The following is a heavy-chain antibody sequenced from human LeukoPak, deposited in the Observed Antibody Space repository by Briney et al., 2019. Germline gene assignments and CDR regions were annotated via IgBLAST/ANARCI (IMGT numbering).Heavy chain of an antibody. J-gene: IGHJ6*03. D-gene: IGHD3-3*01. CDR3: ATAGRFLEWYYPPFDMDV. CDR1: GYTLTELS. CDR2: FDAEDGET. V-gene: IGHV1-24*01. Sequence: GASVKVSCKVSGYTLTELSMHWVRQAPGKGLEWMGGFDAEDGETIYAQKFQGRVTMTEDTSTDTAYMELSRLRSEDTAVYYCATAGRFLEWYYPPFDMDVWGKGTTVTVSS.